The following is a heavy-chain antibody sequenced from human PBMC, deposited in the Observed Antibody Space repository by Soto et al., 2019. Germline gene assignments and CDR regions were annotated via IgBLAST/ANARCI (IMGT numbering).Heavy chain of an antibody. CDR2: IDSSGEK. V-gene: IGHV2-26*01. Sequence: QVTLKESGPVLVKPTETLTLRCTASGLSITDSEMGVSWIRQPPGQPLGWLAHIDSSGEKAYRTFLKSRLAISKVTSKSQIVLTMTNMDPADTATYYCARRHLAVAVSPWFDPWGQGIPVTVSS. CDR3: ARRHLAVAVSPWFDP. CDR1: GLSITDSEMG. J-gene: IGHJ5*02. D-gene: IGHD6-19*01.